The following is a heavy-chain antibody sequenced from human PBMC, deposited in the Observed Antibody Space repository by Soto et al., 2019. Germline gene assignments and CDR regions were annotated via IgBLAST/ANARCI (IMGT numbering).Heavy chain of an antibody. J-gene: IGHJ3*02. CDR1: GYTFTGYY. CDR3: ARPIRGGPGSLEAFDS. Sequence: ASVKVSCKASGYTFTGYYMHWVRQAPGQGLEWMGWINPNSGGTNYAQKFQGWVTMTRDTSISTAYMELSRVRSDDTAVYYCARPIRGGPGSLEAFDSWGQGTMVTV. V-gene: IGHV1-2*04. CDR2: INPNSGGT. D-gene: IGHD1-26*01.